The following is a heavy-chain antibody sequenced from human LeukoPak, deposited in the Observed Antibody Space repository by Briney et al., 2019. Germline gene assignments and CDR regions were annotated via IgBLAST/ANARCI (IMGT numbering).Heavy chain of an antibody. V-gene: IGHV4-39*07. CDR2: INHSGST. CDR3: ARANWGEVRHFDY. J-gene: IGHJ4*02. D-gene: IGHD7-27*01. Sequence: SETLSLTCSVSGDSISSSGYYWDWIRQPPGKGLEWIGEINHSGSTNHNPSLKSRVTISVDTSKNQFSLKLSSVTAADTAVYYCARANWGEVRHFDYWGQGTLVTVSS. CDR1: GDSISSSGYY.